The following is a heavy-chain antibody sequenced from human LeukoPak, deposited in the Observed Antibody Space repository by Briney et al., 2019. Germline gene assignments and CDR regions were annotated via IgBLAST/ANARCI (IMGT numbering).Heavy chain of an antibody. Sequence: PGGSLRLSCAASGFTFSDYYMSWIRQAPGKGLEWVSYISSSGSTKYYADSVKGRFTMSRDNAKNSLYLQMNSLRAEDTAVYYCARDVGFGGYSRGIFDYWGQGTLVTVSS. CDR2: ISSSGSTK. CDR1: GFTFSDYY. J-gene: IGHJ4*02. CDR3: ARDVGFGGYSRGIFDY. V-gene: IGHV3-11*04. D-gene: IGHD3-10*01.